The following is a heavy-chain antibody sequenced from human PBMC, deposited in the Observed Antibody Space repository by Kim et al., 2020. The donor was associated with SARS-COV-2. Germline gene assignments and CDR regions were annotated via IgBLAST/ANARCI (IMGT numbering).Heavy chain of an antibody. CDR1: GGSFSGYY. D-gene: IGHD3-22*01. CDR3: ARGGKYYDSSGYYFLGLDY. J-gene: IGHJ4*02. V-gene: IGHV4-34*01. Sequence: SETLSLTCAVYGGSFSGYYWSWIRQPPGKGLEWIGEINHSGSTNYNPSLKSRVTISVDTSKNQFSLKLSSVTAADTAVYYCARGGKYYDSSGYYFLGLDYWGQGTLVTVSS. CDR2: INHSGST.